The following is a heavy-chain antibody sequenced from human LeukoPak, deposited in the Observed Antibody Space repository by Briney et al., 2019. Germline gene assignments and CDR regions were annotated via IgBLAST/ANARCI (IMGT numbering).Heavy chain of an antibody. CDR2: ISSSSSYI. D-gene: IGHD6-6*01. Sequence: PGGSLRLSCAASGFTFSSYSMNWVRQAPGKGLEWVSSISSSSSYIYYADSVKGRFTISRDNSKNTLYLQMNSLRAEDTAVYYCARDPEYSSSGSVDYWGQGTLVTVSS. CDR3: ARDPEYSSSGSVDY. V-gene: IGHV3-21*01. J-gene: IGHJ4*02. CDR1: GFTFSSYS.